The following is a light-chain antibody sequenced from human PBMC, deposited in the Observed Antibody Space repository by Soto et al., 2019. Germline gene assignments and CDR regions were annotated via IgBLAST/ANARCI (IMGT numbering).Light chain of an antibody. J-gene: IGKJ1*01. V-gene: IGKV1-39*01. Sequence: DIEMSQSTQSVSASLGYRFTVTFRASQSISTYLNWYQQKPGKAPKLLIYTASNLQSGVPSRFSGGGSGTDFTLTISSLQPEDFATYYCQQSYSTRWTVGQGTKVDIK. CDR1: QSISTY. CDR2: TAS. CDR3: QQSYSTRWT.